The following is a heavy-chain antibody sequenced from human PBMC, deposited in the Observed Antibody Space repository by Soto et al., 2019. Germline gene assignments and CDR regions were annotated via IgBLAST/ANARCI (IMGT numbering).Heavy chain of an antibody. V-gene: IGHV3-48*01. J-gene: IGHJ4*02. CDR2: ISRSSSTI. CDR3: AREAIQLWFCDY. CDR1: GFTCSSYS. Sequence: EVQLVESGGGLVQPGGSLRLSCAASGFTCSSYSMNWVRQVPGKGLEWISYISRSSSTIYYADSVKGRFTISRDNAKNSLYLQMNSLRAEDTAVYYCAREAIQLWFCDYWGQGTLVTVSS. D-gene: IGHD5-18*01.